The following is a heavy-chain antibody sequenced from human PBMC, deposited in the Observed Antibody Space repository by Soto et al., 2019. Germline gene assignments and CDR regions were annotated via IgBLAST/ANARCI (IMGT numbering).Heavy chain of an antibody. Sequence: QLQLQESSTGLVKPSQTLSLTCAVSGDSISSGGYSWSWIRQPPGKGLEWIGYIYHSGSTYYNPSLKSRVTISVDRSKNQFSLKLSSVTAADTTVYYCARAGGLGAVAADYWGQGTLVTVSS. D-gene: IGHD6-19*01. J-gene: IGHJ4*02. V-gene: IGHV4-30-2*01. CDR3: ARAGGLGAVAADY. CDR2: IYHSGST. CDR1: GDSISSGGYS.